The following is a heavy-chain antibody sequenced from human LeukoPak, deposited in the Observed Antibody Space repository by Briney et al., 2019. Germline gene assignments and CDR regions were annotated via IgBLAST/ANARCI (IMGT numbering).Heavy chain of an antibody. CDR3: ARGGSDSDY. J-gene: IGHJ4*02. V-gene: IGHV3-7*04. D-gene: IGHD6-6*01. CDR2: IKQDGSDE. Sequence: GGSLRLSREASGFTFSNYWMTWVRQAPGKGLEWVANIKQDGSDENYVDSVKGRFTISRDNGKNSLYLQMNSLRAEDTAVYYCARGGSDSDYWGQGTLVTASS. CDR1: GFTFSNYW.